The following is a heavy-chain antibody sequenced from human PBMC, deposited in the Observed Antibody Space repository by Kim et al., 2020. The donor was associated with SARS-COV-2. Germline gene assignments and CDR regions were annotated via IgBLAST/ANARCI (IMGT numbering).Heavy chain of an antibody. D-gene: IGHD3-22*01. CDR2: VFDSGST. Sequence: SETLSLTCTVSGGSISYYYWSWIRQPPGKGLEWIGYVFDSGSTKYNPSLKSRVTIFLDTSKKQFSLQLTSVNAADTDVYYCARGKYYYDGSGNPRFWYFDLWGRGTLVTVSS. V-gene: IGHV4-59*01. J-gene: IGHJ2*01. CDR1: GGSISYYY. CDR3: ARGKYYYDGSGNPRFWYFDL.